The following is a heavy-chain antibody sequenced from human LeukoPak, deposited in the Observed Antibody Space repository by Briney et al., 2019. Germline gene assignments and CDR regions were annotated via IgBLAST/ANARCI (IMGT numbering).Heavy chain of an antibody. Sequence: SETLSLTCAVYGGSFSGYYWSWISQPPGKGLEWIGKINHSGSTNYNPSLKSRVTISVDTSKNQFSLKLSSVTAADTAVYYCARDGVAAAAGTAFDYWGQGTLVTVSS. V-gene: IGHV4-34*01. CDR2: INHSGST. D-gene: IGHD6-13*01. CDR3: ARDGVAAAAGTAFDY. J-gene: IGHJ4*02. CDR1: GGSFSGYY.